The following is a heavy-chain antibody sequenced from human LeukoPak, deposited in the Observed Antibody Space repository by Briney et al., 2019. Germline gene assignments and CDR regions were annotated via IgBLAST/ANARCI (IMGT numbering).Heavy chain of an antibody. CDR2: TYYRSKWYL. V-gene: IGHV6-1*01. CDR3: ARFKAVGGIDYFDY. J-gene: IGHJ4*02. Sequence: SQTLSLTCAISGDSVSSRTAAWNWIRQSPSRGLEWLGRTYYRSKWYLDYAVSVKSRMTINPDTTKNQFSLQLNFVTPEDTAVYYCARFKAVGGIDYFDYWDQGRPVTVSS. D-gene: IGHD6-19*01. CDR1: GDSVSSRTAA.